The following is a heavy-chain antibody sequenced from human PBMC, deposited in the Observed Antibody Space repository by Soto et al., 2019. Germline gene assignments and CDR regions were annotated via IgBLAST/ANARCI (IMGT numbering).Heavy chain of an antibody. D-gene: IGHD3-16*02. CDR2: IIPIFGTA. V-gene: IGHV1-69*12. CDR3: ARSRYPPYPPAYYFDY. J-gene: IGHJ4*02. Sequence: QVQLVQSGAEVKKPGSSVKVSCKASGGTFSSYAISWVRQAPGQGLEWMGGIIPIFGTANYAQKFQGRVTTTADESTSTAYMELSSLRSEDTAVYYCARSRYPPYPPAYYFDYWGQGNLVTVSS. CDR1: GGTFSSYA.